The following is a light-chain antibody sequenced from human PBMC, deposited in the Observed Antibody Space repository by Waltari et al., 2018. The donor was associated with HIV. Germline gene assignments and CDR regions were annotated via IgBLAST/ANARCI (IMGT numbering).Light chain of an antibody. CDR2: ATP. V-gene: IGLV1-40*01. CDR3: QSFDSSLKGSV. CDR1: SPNIGTYYD. Sequence: QSVLTQPPSVSGAPGQRVTISCTGSSPNIGTYYDVHWYQQLPVTAPKPLIDATPNRPAGVPDRFAGPKSGTSASLAITGLQADDEADYYCQSFDSSLKGSVFGGGTKLTVL. J-gene: IGLJ3*02.